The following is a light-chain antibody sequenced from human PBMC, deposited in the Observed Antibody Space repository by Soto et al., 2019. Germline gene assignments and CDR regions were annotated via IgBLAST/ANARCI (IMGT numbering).Light chain of an antibody. CDR3: ATWDYRLGAAV. V-gene: IGLV1-51*01. Sequence: QSVLTQPPSVSAAPGQKVTISCSGSFSNIAANYVSWFQQVPGTTPKLLIYDNNQRPSEIPDRFSASKSGTSATLGITGLQTGDEADYYCATWDYRLGAAVFGGGTKLTVL. CDR2: DNN. J-gene: IGLJ2*01. CDR1: FSNIAANY.